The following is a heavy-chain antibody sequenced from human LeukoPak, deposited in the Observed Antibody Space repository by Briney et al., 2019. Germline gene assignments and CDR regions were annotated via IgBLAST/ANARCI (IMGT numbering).Heavy chain of an antibody. Sequence: ASVKVSCKASGYTFTSYDINWVRQTTGQGLEWMGWMNPNSGNTGYVQKFQGRVSMTRNTSISTAYMELSSLRSEDTAVYYCGRGRGNGRPENYFDYWGQGTLVTVSS. CDR3: GRGRGNGRPENYFDY. D-gene: IGHD2-8*01. CDR2: MNPNSGNT. J-gene: IGHJ4*02. CDR1: GYTFTSYD. V-gene: IGHV1-8*01.